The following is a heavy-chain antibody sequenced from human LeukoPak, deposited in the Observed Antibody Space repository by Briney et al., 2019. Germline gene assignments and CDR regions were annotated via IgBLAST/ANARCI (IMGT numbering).Heavy chain of an antibody. CDR2: ISGSGGST. V-gene: IGHV3-23*01. J-gene: IGHJ4*02. CDR3: AKAVVWESYYFDY. D-gene: IGHD1-26*01. CDR1: GFTFSSYA. Sequence: GGSLRLSCAASGFTFSSYAMSWVRQAPGKGLEWVSAISGSGGSTYYADSVKGRFTISRDNSKNTPYLQMNSLRAEDTAVYYCAKAVVWESYYFDYWGRGTLVTVSS.